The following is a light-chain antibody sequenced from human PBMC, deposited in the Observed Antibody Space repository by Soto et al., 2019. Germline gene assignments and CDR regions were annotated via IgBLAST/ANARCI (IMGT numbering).Light chain of an antibody. CDR2: GAS. V-gene: IGKV3-20*01. CDR3: QQYDNSPIT. CDR1: QSISSSS. Sequence: EIVLTQSPGILSLSPGEIASLSFGASQSISSSSLAWYQQKPGQAPRLLIYGASSRATGIPDRFSGTGSETDFTLTISRLEPEDFAVYYCQQYDNSPITFGQGTRLEIK. J-gene: IGKJ5*01.